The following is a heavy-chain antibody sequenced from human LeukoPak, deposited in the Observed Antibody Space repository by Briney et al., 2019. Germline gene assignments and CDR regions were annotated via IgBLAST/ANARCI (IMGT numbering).Heavy chain of an antibody. V-gene: IGHV4-4*07. J-gene: IGHJ3*02. CDR3: ARGAGGIVVGATYAFDI. D-gene: IGHD1-26*01. CDR1: GVSIGNSHYY. Sequence: SETLSLTCSVSGVSIGNSHYYWGWIRQPAGKGLEWIGRIYTSGSTNYNPSLKSRVTMSVDTSKNQFSLKLSSVTAADTAVYYCARGAGGIVVGATYAFDIWGQGTMVTVSS. CDR2: IYTSGST.